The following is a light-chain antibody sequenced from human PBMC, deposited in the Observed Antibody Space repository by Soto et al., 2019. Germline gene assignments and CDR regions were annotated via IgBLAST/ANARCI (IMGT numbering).Light chain of an antibody. Sequence: QCALTQPASESGSPGQSITISCTGTSSDVGGYNYVSWYQQHPGKAPKLMIYEVSNRPSGVSNRFSGSKSGNTASLTISGLQTEDEADYYCSSFTSINTWVFGGGTKVTVL. CDR1: SSDVGGYNY. V-gene: IGLV2-14*01. CDR2: EVS. CDR3: SSFTSINTWV. J-gene: IGLJ3*02.